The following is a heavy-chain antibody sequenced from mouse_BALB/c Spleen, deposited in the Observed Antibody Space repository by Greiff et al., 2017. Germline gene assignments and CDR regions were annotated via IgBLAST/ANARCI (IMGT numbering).Heavy chain of an antibody. V-gene: IGHV5-17*02. CDR3: ASFTTATGFAY. J-gene: IGHJ3*01. D-gene: IGHD1-2*01. Sequence: EVHLVESGGGLVQPGGSRKLSCAASGFTFSSFGMHWVRQAPEKGLEWVAYISSGSSTIYYADTVKGRFTISRDNPKNTLFLQMTSLRSEDTAMYYCASFTTATGFAYWGQGTLVTVSA. CDR1: GFTFSSFG. CDR2: ISSGSSTI.